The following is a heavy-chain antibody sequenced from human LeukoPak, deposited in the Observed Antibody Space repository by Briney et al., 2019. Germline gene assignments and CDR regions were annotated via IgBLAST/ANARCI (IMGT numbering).Heavy chain of an antibody. CDR2: IYTSGST. J-gene: IGHJ6*03. CDR1: GASISSYY. CDR3: ARVGIAGYYMDV. D-gene: IGHD6-13*01. V-gene: IGHV4-4*09. Sequence: SETLSLTCTVSGASISSYYWSWIRQPPGEGLEWLGYIYTSGSTNYNPSLKSRVTISVDTYKNQFPLKLSSVTAADTAVYYCARVGIAGYYMDVWGKGTTVTVSS.